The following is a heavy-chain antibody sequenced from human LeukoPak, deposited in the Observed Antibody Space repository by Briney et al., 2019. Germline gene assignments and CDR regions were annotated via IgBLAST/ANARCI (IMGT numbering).Heavy chain of an antibody. CDR1: GFTFSSYS. D-gene: IGHD3-22*01. CDR3: ARDVVFYYYDSSGYFGAFDI. J-gene: IGHJ3*02. Sequence: GGSLRLPCAASGFTFSSYSMTWVRQAPGKGLEWVSSITSSSSYIHYADSVKGRFTISRDNAKNSLYLQMNSLRAEDTSVYYCARDVVFYYYDSSGYFGAFDIWGQGTMVTVSS. V-gene: IGHV3-21*01. CDR2: ITSSSSYI.